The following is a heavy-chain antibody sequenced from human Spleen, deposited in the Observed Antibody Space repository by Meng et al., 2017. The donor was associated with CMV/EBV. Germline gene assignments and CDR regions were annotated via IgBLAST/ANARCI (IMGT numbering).Heavy chain of an antibody. CDR1: GGSISSGDYY. J-gene: IGHJ6*02. CDR2: IYYSGST. V-gene: IGHV4-30-4*08. CDR3: VRGMAGYYYGMDV. D-gene: IGHD2-8*01. Sequence: SETLSLTCTVSGGSISSGDYYWSWIRQPPGKGLEWIGYIYYSGSTYYNPSLKSRVTISVDTSKNQFSLKLSSVTAADTAVYYRVRGMAGYYYGMDVWGQGTTVTVSS.